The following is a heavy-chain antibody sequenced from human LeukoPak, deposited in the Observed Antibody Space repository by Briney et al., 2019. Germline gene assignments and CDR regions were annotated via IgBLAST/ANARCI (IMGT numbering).Heavy chain of an antibody. V-gene: IGHV4-39*07. D-gene: IGHD2-2*01. Sequence: SETLSLTCSVSGGSISSNKYYWDWIRQPPGKGLEWIGSMYYSGSTYYNPPLKSRVTISVDTSKNQFSLKLSSVTAADTAVYYCARLMPGYWGQGTLVTVSS. CDR2: MYYSGST. CDR1: GGSISSNKYY. CDR3: ARLMPGY. J-gene: IGHJ4*02.